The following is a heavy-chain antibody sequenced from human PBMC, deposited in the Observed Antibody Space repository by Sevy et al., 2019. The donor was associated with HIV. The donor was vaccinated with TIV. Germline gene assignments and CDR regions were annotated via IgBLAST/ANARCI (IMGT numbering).Heavy chain of an antibody. D-gene: IGHD6-13*01. CDR1: GFTLNNYW. Sequence: RGSLRLSCAASGFTLNNYWMNWVRQAPGKGLEWVANIKQDGSVKYYVDSVKGRFTISRDNARNLVFLQMNSLRVEDTALYYCVRAIAADGSFWGQGTLVTVSS. V-gene: IGHV3-7*01. J-gene: IGHJ4*02. CDR2: IKQDGSVK. CDR3: VRAIAADGSF.